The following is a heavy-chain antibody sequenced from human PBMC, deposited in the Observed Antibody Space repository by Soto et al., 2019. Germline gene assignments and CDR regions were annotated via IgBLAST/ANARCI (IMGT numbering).Heavy chain of an antibody. Sequence: GGSLRLSCAASGFTFSSYSMNWVRQAPGKGLEWVSYISSSSSTIYYADSVKGRFTISRDNAKNSLYLQMNSLRDEDTAVYYCARGAIFGVVIMGRDYYYGIDVWGQGTTVTVSS. V-gene: IGHV3-48*02. J-gene: IGHJ6*02. CDR1: GFTFSSYS. CDR3: ARGAIFGVVIMGRDYYYGIDV. CDR2: ISSSSSTI. D-gene: IGHD3-3*01.